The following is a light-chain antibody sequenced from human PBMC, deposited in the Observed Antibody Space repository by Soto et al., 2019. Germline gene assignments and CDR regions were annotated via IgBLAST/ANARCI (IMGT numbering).Light chain of an antibody. V-gene: IGKV3-20*01. CDR1: QSVNSGY. CDR2: DTS. Sequence: EIVLTQSPGTLSLSPGERATLSCRASQSVNSGYLAWYQHTPGQAPRLLIYDTSTRATGIPDRFSGSGSGTDFTLTISRLEPEDFAVFYCQQYGSPPRTFGQGTKVEIK. CDR3: QQYGSPPRT. J-gene: IGKJ1*01.